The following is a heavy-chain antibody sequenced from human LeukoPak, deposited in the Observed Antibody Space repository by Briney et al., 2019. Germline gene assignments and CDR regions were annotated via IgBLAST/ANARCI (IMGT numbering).Heavy chain of an antibody. CDR1: GFTLSSYA. V-gene: IGHV3-53*01. CDR3: ARDQYYGSGGVT. CDR2: IYSGGST. Sequence: GGSLRLSCTASGFTLSSYAMSWVRQAPGKGLEWVSVIYSGGSTYYADSVKGRFTISRDNSKNTLYLQMNSLRAEDTAVYYCARDQYYGSGGVTWGQGTLVTVSS. D-gene: IGHD3-10*01. J-gene: IGHJ5*02.